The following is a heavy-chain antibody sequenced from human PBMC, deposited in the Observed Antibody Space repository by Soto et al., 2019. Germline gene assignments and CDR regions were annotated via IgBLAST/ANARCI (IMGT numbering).Heavy chain of an antibody. Sequence: GASVKVSCKASGGTFSSYAISWVRQAPGQGLEWMGGIIPIFGTANYAQKFQGRVTITADESTSTAYMELSSLRSEDTAVYYCASKIRGAHYYYYGLDVWRQGTTVTVSS. D-gene: IGHD3-10*01. CDR2: IIPIFGTA. V-gene: IGHV1-69*13. J-gene: IGHJ6*02. CDR1: GGTFSSYA. CDR3: ASKIRGAHYYYYGLDV.